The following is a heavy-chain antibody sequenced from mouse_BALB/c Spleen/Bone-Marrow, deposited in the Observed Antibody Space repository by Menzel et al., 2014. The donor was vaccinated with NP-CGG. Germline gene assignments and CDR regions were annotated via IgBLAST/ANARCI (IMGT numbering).Heavy chain of an antibody. V-gene: IGHV1-9*01. D-gene: IGHD3-2*01. CDR1: GYTFSSYW. J-gene: IGHJ3*01. CDR2: ILPGSDST. CDR3: ARDSSDYLAWFAY. Sequence: QVQLQQSGAELMKPGASVKISCKATGYTFSSYWIEWVKQRPGHGLEWIGEILPGSDSTNYNENFKSKATFTADTSSNTAYMQLNSLTSEDSAVYFCARDSSDYLAWFAYWGQGTLVTVSA.